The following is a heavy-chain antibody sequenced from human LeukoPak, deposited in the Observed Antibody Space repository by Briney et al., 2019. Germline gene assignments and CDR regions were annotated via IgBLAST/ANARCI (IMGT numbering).Heavy chain of an antibody. V-gene: IGHV3-23*01. J-gene: IGHJ6*03. Sequence: GGSLRLSCAASGFTFSSYGMSWVRQAPGRGREWVSAIIGNGAYTYYPDSVRGRFTISRDNSKNTLFLQMNSLRAEDTGVYYCAKLPQGGGDYYYVDVWGKGTTVTVSS. CDR3: AKLPQGGGDYYYVDV. D-gene: IGHD1-26*01. CDR2: IIGNGAYT. CDR1: GFTFSSYG.